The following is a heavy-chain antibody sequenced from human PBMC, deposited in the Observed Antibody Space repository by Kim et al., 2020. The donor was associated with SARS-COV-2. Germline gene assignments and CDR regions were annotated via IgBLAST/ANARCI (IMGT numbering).Heavy chain of an antibody. Sequence: GGSLRLSCAASGFTFSSYAMHWVRQAPGKGLEWVAVISYDGSNKYYADSVKGRFTISRDNSKNTLYLQMNSLRAEDTAVYYCARDRLAVAGTPYYYYGMDVWGQGTTVTVSS. CDR2: ISYDGSNK. J-gene: IGHJ6*02. V-gene: IGHV3-30*04. CDR3: ARDRLAVAGTPYYYYGMDV. D-gene: IGHD6-19*01. CDR1: GFTFSSYA.